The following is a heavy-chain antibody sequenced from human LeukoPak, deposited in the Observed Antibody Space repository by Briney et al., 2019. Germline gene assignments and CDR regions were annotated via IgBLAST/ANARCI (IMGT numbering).Heavy chain of an antibody. D-gene: IGHD4-17*01. CDR1: GFTFSDYY. CDR2: ISSSGSTI. CDR3: AKVGPMTSVTRVFRSRTYYYYYMDV. V-gene: IGHV3-11*04. Sequence: GGSLRLSCAASGFTFSDYYMSWIRQAPGKGLEWVSYISSSGSTIYYADSVKGRFTISRDNAKNSLYLQMNSLRAEDTAVYYCAKVGPMTSVTRVFRSRTYYYYYMDVWGKGTTVTVSS. J-gene: IGHJ6*03.